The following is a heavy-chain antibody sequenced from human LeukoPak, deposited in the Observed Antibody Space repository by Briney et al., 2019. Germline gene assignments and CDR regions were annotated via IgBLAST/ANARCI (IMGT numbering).Heavy chain of an antibody. CDR3: ASPNRSGWLMGMDV. V-gene: IGHV1-18*01. Sequence: ASVKVSCKASGYTFTDYGISWARQAPGQGPEWMGWISAYNDNTNYAQKLQGRVTMTRDTSTSTAYMELRSLRSDDTAVYYCASPNRSGWLMGMDVWGQGTTVIVSS. D-gene: IGHD6-19*01. CDR2: ISAYNDNT. J-gene: IGHJ6*02. CDR1: GYTFTDYG.